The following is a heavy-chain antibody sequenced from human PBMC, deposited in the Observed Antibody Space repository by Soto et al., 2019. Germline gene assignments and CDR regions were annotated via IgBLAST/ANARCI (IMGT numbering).Heavy chain of an antibody. D-gene: IGHD1-7*01. J-gene: IGHJ5*02. V-gene: IGHV1-46*03. CDR3: TRGYDWNYDNWFDP. CDR1: GYTFTGFY. Sequence: ASVKVSCKASGYTFTGFYMHWVRQAPGQGLEWMGLINPSAGSTRFAQNFQGRVTMTRDTSTSTVYMELSSLTSEDTAVYYCTRGYDWNYDNWFDPWGQGTLVTVS. CDR2: INPSAGST.